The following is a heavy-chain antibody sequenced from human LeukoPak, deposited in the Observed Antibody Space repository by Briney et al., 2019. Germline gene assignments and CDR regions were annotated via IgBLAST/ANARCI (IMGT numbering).Heavy chain of an antibody. CDR2: IIPILGIA. CDR3: ARPVWGDTHDAFDI. CDR1: GGTFSSYT. Sequence: SAKVSCKASGGTFSSYTISWVRQAPGQGLEWMGRIIPILGIANYAQKFQGRVTITADKSTSTAYMELSSLRSEDTAVYYCARPVWGDTHDAFDIWGQGTMVTASS. J-gene: IGHJ3*02. D-gene: IGHD3-16*01. V-gene: IGHV1-69*02.